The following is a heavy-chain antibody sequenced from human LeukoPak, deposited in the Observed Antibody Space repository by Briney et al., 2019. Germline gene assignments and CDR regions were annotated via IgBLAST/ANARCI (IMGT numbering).Heavy chain of an antibody. V-gene: IGHV4-4*02. CDR3: ARDVSGSYFHYYYYMDV. Sequence: SETLSLTCAVSGGSISSNNWWTWVRQPPGKRLEWIGEIYHSGDTNYNPSLKSRVTMPVDKSENQFSLELSSVTAAGTAVYYCARDVSGSYFHYYYYMDVWGKGTTVTVSS. CDR2: IYHSGDT. J-gene: IGHJ6*03. CDR1: GGSISSNNW. D-gene: IGHD1-26*01.